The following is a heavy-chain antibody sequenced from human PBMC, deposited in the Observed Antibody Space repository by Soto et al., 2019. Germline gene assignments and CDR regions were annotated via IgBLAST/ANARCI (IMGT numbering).Heavy chain of an antibody. V-gene: IGHV3-48*02. D-gene: IGHD1-26*01. CDR1: GFRFGSYS. J-gene: IGHJ4*02. CDR2: ISSTSGTI. Sequence: GGSLRLSCAASGFRFGSYSMNWVRQAPGQGLEWLSYISSTSGTIYYADSVKGRFTISRDNAKNSLYLQMSSLRDDDTAVYYCAQVGGSYSTAIDYWGQGTLVTVSS. CDR3: AQVGGSYSTAIDY.